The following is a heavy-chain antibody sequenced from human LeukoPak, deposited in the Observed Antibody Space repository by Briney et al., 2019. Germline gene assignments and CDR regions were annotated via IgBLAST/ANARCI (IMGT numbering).Heavy chain of an antibody. CDR1: GYSISSGYY. Sequence: SETLSLTCTVSGYSISSGYYWAWIRQPPGKGLEWIGSIYHSGSTYYNPSLKSRVTISVDTSKNQFSLKLSSVTAADTAVYYCARAWDLYSSGWYALDYWGQGTLVTVSS. D-gene: IGHD6-19*01. J-gene: IGHJ4*02. CDR3: ARAWDLYSSGWYALDY. V-gene: IGHV4-38-2*02. CDR2: IYHSGST.